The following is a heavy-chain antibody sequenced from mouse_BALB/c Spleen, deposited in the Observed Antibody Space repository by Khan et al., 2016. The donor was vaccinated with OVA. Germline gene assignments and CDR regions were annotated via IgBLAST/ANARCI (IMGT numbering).Heavy chain of an antibody. CDR1: GYSFTGYN. CDR3: TRGYGNYVRYYFDY. V-gene: IGHV1-39*01. CDR2: IDPYYGGA. J-gene: IGHJ2*01. D-gene: IGHD2-10*02. Sequence: EVQLQQSGPELEKPGASVKISCKASGYSFTGYNMNWVKQSNGKSLEWIGNIDPYYGGATYNQKFKGKATLTVDKSSSTAYLQLKSLTSEDSAVYYCTRGYGNYVRYYFDYWGQGTPLTVSA.